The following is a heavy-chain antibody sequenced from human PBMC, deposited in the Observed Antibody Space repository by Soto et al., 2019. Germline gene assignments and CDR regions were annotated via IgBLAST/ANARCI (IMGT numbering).Heavy chain of an antibody. CDR2: IYYSGST. V-gene: IGHV4-31*03. D-gene: IGHD3-3*01. CDR1: GGSISSGVYY. J-gene: IGHJ6*02. CDR3: ARAGGITIFGVVREAYYYGMDV. Sequence: PSETLSLTCPVSGGSISSGVYYWSWLRQHPGKGLEWIGYIYYSGSTYYNPSLKSRVTISVDTSKNQFSLKLSSVTAADTAVYYCARAGGITIFGVVREAYYYGMDVWGQGTTVTVSS.